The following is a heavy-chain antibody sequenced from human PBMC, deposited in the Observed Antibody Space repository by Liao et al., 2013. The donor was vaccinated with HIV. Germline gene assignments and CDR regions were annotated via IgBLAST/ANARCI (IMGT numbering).Heavy chain of an antibody. CDR1: GGSISSGYYS. CDR3: ARSLSYCRGDCYPNWFDP. D-gene: IGHD2-21*02. CDR2: IYTSGNI. Sequence: QVQLQESGPGLVKPSQTLSLTCTVSGGSISSGYYSWTWIRQPAGKGLECIGRIYTSGNINYSPALRSRATISVDTSKNQFSLRLTSVTAADTAVYYCARSLSYCRGDCYPNWFDPWAEEPWSPSPQ. V-gene: IGHV4-61*02. J-gene: IGHJ5*01.